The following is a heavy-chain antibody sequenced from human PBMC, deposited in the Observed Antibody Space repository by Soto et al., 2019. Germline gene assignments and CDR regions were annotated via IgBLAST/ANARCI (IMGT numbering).Heavy chain of an antibody. CDR1: GYTFTSYD. J-gene: IGHJ6*02. CDR2: MNPNSGNT. CDR3: ARGGYNTIFGVVITLFYYYYGMDV. D-gene: IGHD3-3*01. V-gene: IGHV1-8*01. Sequence: ASVQVSCKASGYTFTSYDINWVRQATGQGLEWMGWMNPNSGNTGYAQKFQGRVTMTRNTSISTAYMELSSLRSEDTAVYYCARGGYNTIFGVVITLFYYYYGMDVWGQGTTVTVSS.